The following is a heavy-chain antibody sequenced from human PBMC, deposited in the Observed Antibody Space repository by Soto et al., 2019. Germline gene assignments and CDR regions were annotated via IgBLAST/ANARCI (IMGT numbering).Heavy chain of an antibody. CDR2: IDPSDSYT. D-gene: IGHD3-10*01. Sequence: GESLKISCKGSGYNFNSYWITWVRQMPGEGLEWMGRIDPSDSYTNYSPSFQGHVTISTDKSINTAYLQWSSLKTSDTAVYFCARYGEWAANLFDSCVPGTMVTVSS. J-gene: IGHJ4*02. V-gene: IGHV5-10-1*01. CDR3: ARYGEWAANLFDS. CDR1: GYNFNSYW.